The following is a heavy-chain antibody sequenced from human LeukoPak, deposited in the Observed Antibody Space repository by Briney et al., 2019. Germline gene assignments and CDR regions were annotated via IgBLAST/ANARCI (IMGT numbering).Heavy chain of an antibody. CDR3: ARGVAYYYGSGSPPFDP. J-gene: IGHJ5*02. CDR2: IYYSGST. CDR1: GGSISSYY. D-gene: IGHD3-10*01. Sequence: SETLSLTCTVSGGSISSYYWSWIRQPPGKGLEWIGYIYYSGSTNYNPSLKSRVTISVDTSKNQFFLKLSSVTAADTAVYYCARGVAYYYGSGSPPFDPWGQGTLVTVSS. V-gene: IGHV4-59*01.